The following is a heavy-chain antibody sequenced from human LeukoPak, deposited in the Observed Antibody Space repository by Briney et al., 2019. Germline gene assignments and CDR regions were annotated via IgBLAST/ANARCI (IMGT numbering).Heavy chain of an antibody. CDR3: ARHLYSGGRAAFDI. CDR2: INHSGST. V-gene: IGHV4-34*01. Sequence: PSETLSLTCAVYGGSFSGYYWSWIRQPPGKGLEWIGEINHSGSTNYNPSLKSRVTIPVDTSKNQFSLKLSSVTAADTAVYYCARHLYSGGRAAFDIWGQGTMVTVSS. D-gene: IGHD1-26*01. J-gene: IGHJ3*02. CDR1: GGSFSGYY.